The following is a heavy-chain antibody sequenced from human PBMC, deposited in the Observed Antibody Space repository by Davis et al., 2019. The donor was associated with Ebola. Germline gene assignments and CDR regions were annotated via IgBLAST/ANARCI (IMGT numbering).Heavy chain of an antibody. CDR1: GFTFDDYA. J-gene: IGHJ4*02. Sequence: PGGSLRLSCAASGFTFDDYAMHWVRQAPGKGLEWVSGISWNSGSIGYADSVKGRFTISRDNAKNSLYLQMNSLRAEDTALYYCAKDSHDYGDSAFDYWGQGTLVTVSS. CDR2: ISWNSGSI. CDR3: AKDSHDYGDSAFDY. V-gene: IGHV3-9*01. D-gene: IGHD4-17*01.